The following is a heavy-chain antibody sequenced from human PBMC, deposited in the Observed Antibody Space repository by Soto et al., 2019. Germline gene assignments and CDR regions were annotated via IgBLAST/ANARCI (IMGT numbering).Heavy chain of an antibody. CDR2: ISGSGGRT. V-gene: IGHV3-23*01. CDR3: AKDVVLMVYARDAFDI. CDR1: GFTFSSYA. Sequence: EVQLLESGGGLVQPGGSLRLSCAASGFTFSSYAMSWVRQAPGKGLEWVSAISGSGGRTSYADSVKGGFTISRENSKNTLYLQMNSLRAEDTAVYYCAKDVVLMVYARDAFDIWGQGTMVTVSS. J-gene: IGHJ3*02. D-gene: IGHD2-8*01.